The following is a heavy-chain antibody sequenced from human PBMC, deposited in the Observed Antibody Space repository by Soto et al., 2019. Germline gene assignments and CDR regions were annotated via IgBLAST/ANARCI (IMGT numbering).Heavy chain of an antibody. J-gene: IGHJ5*02. CDR3: TRDASRDSSARGWFDP. V-gene: IGHV3-21*01. Sequence: GPLLLSGAASGFTFRSFTMNWVRQAPGKGLEWVSTISSNSAYIYYTDALRGRFTISRDNAKNSLHLQMNSLRAEDTAVYYCTRDASRDSSARGWFDPWGPGTLVTVYS. CDR1: GFTFRSFT. CDR2: ISSNSAYI. D-gene: IGHD6-13*01.